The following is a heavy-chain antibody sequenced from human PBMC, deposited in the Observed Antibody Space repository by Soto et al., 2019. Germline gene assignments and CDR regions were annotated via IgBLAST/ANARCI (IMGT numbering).Heavy chain of an antibody. J-gene: IGHJ6*02. V-gene: IGHV3-23*01. D-gene: IGHD3-10*01. CDR2: ISGSGGST. CDR1: GFTFSSYA. CDR3: AKDNGSGSYYNVDYYYGMDV. Sequence: RLSCAASGFTFSSYAMSWVRQAPGKGLEWVSAISGSGGSTYYADSVKGRFTISRDNSKNTLYLQMNSLRAEDTAVYYCAKDNGSGSYYNVDYYYGMDVWGQGTTVTVSS.